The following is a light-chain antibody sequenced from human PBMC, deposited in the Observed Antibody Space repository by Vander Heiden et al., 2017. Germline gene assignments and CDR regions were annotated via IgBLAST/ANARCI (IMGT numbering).Light chain of an antibody. CDR3: QAWDGSSEV. J-gene: IGLJ3*02. CDR1: ELGEKL. V-gene: IGLV3-1*01. Sequence: SYELIQPPSVSVYPGQIATLTCSGDELGEKLAYWYQQKPGQSAVLVIYQDSKRPSGIPERFSGSNSGNTATLTISGSQAIDEADYYCQAWDGSSEVFGGGTKLTVL. CDR2: QDS.